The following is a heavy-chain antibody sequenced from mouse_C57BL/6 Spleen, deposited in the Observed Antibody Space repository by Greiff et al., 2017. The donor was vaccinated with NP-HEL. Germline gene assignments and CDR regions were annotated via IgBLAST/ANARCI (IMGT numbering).Heavy chain of an antibody. CDR3: ARDYYFDY. V-gene: IGHV3-6*01. Sequence: EVQLVESGPGLVKPSQSLSLTCSVTGYSITSGYYWNWIRQFPGNKLEWMGYISYDGSNNYNPSLKNRISITRDTSKNQFVLKLNSVTTEDTATYYCARDYYFDYWGQGTTLTVSS. CDR1: GYSITSGYY. CDR2: ISYDGSN. J-gene: IGHJ2*01.